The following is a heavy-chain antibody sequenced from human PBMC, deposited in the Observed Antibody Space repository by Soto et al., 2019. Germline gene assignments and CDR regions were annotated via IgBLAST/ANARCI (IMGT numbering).Heavy chain of an antibody. V-gene: IGHV1-3*01. CDR1: GYTITCCA. J-gene: IGHJ4*02. CDR3: ASDGEGKAAAGMVY. D-gene: IGHD6-25*01. Sequence: QVELVQSVPEVKKPGASVRVSCKASGYTITCCAMHWVRQAPGQRPEGMGWINAGDGDTKYSQNFQCRLTIIRDTSGSTAYMALRSPRSEDTAAYSCASDGEGKAAAGMVYWGPGTLVTASS. CDR2: INAGDGDT.